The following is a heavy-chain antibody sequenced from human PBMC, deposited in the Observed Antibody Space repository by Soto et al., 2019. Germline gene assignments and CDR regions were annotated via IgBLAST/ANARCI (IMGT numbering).Heavy chain of an antibody. J-gene: IGHJ4*02. V-gene: IGHV3-72*01. CDR3: ARVALSGAGIRRFDY. CDR2: TKNKANSYTT. CDR1: GFTFSDHY. Sequence: EVQLVESGGGLVQPGGSLRLSCAASGFTFSDHYMDWVRQAPGKGLEWVGRTKNKANSYTTEYAASVKGRFTISRDDSKNSLYLQMNSLKAEYTAMYYCARVALSGAGIRRFDYWGQGTLVTVSS. D-gene: IGHD3-10*01.